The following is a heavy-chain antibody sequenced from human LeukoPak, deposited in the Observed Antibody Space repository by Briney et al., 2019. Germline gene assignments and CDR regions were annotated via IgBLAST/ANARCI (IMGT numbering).Heavy chain of an antibody. Sequence: GGALRLSCAASGFTFSRYWMAWVRQAPGKGLEWVGNIRQDGNEKNYVDSVKARFTISRDNAKNSLYLQINSLRDEDTAVYYCATDDSPDTSDSFLDAYAIWGQGTLVTVSS. CDR2: IRQDGNEK. CDR3: ATDDSPDTSDSFLDAYAI. J-gene: IGHJ3*02. CDR1: GFTFSRYW. D-gene: IGHD3-3*01. V-gene: IGHV3-7*03.